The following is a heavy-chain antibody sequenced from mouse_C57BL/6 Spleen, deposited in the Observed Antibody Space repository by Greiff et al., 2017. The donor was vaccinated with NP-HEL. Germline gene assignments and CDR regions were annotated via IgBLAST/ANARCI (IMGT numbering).Heavy chain of an antibody. CDR2: IRSKSNNYAT. CDR1: GFSFNTYA. J-gene: IGHJ1*03. V-gene: IGHV10-1*01. CDR3: VRQGYYGSSSHWYFDV. D-gene: IGHD1-1*01. Sequence: EVHLVESGGGLVQPKGSLKLSCAASGFSFNTYAMNWVRQAPGKGLEWVARIRSKSNNYATYYADSVKDRFTISRDDSESMLYLQMNNLKTEDTAMYYCVRQGYYGSSSHWYFDVWGTGTTVTVSS.